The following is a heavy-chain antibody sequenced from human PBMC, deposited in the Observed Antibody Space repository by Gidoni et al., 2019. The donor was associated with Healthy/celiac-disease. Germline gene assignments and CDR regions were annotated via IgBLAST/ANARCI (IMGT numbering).Heavy chain of an antibody. J-gene: IGHJ4*02. CDR1: GFTVSGSA. V-gene: IGHV3-73*02. Sequence: EVQLVESGGGLVQPGGSPRLSCAAPGFTVSGSAMQWVRQASGKGLEWVGLIRSKANSYATAYAASVKGRFTISRDDSKNTAYLQMNSLKTEYTAVYYCITAPAVADFYWGQGTLVTVSS. CDR2: IRSKANSYAT. CDR3: ITAPAVADFY. D-gene: IGHD6-19*01.